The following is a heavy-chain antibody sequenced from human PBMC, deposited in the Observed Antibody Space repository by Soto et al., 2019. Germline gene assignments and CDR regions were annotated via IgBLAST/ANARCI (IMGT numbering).Heavy chain of an antibody. V-gene: IGHV4-31*02. J-gene: IGHJ5*02. D-gene: IGHD6-19*01. Sequence: TLCLTCTASGYSIGNSDYYWTWIRQRPGKGRESFGYDTYSGRTYYGPSYNPSLKSRVSISLDTSKNQVSLRLASVTVADTAVDYCARLRAGLAGTPNWFHPWGQGTLGTVS. CDR1: GYSIGNSDYY. CDR3: ARLRAGLAGTPNWFHP. CDR2: DTYSGRT.